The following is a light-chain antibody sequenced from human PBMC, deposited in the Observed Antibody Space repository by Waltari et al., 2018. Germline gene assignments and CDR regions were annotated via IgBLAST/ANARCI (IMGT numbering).Light chain of an antibody. V-gene: IGKV3-11*01. Sequence: EIVLTQSPATLSLSPGERATLSCRASQSVSSNLAWYQHKPGQAPRPLICDASNRATGIPARFSGSGSWTDFTLTISSLEPEDFAVYYCQQRSNWPLTFGGGTKVEIK. J-gene: IGKJ4*01. CDR1: QSVSSN. CDR2: DAS. CDR3: QQRSNWPLT.